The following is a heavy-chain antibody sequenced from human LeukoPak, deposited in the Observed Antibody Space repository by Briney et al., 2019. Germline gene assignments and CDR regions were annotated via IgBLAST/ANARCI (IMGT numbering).Heavy chain of an antibody. D-gene: IGHD4/OR15-4a*01. Sequence: VSSVKVSYKASGRTFNSYAISWVRQAPGQGLDWMGGIIPIFGTANYAQKFQGRVTITADKSTSTAYMELSSLRSEDTAVYYCARSGKGARKDGSFDYWGQGTLVTVSS. CDR3: ARSGKGARKDGSFDY. J-gene: IGHJ4*02. V-gene: IGHV1-69*06. CDR1: GRTFNSYA. CDR2: IIPIFGTA.